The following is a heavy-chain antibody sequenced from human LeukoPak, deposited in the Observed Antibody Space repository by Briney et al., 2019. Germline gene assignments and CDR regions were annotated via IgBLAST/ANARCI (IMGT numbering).Heavy chain of an antibody. CDR2: INQSGIT. J-gene: IGHJ4*02. Sequence: PSETLSLTCAVYGGSFSGFYWTWIRQPPGKGLEWIGEINQSGITNYSPSLKSRMVISVDTSKKQFSLKLNSVTAADTAVYYCARGGTSGEPFSRSWGQGTLVTVSS. CDR1: GGSFSGFY. V-gene: IGHV4-34*01. D-gene: IGHD3-10*01. CDR3: ARGGTSGEPFSRS.